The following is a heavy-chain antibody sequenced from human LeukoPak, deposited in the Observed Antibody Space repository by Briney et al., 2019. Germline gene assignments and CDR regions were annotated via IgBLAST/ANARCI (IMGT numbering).Heavy chain of an antibody. V-gene: IGHV1-69*05. J-gene: IGHJ4*02. CDR2: VMAIFGGV. CDR3: ARGELGDRSGFSFFDY. Sequence: SVKVSCKAPRGTFDSYGISWVRQAPGQGLEWMGGVMAIFGGVKYGQKFQGRATITTDASTSTAYMELRSLTSEDTGIYYCARGELGDRSGFSFFDYWGQGTLVTVSS. CDR1: RGTFDSYG. D-gene: IGHD3-22*01.